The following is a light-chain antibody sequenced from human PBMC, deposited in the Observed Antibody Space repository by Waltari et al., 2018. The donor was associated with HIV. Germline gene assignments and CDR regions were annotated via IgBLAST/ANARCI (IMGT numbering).Light chain of an antibody. CDR1: RSDVGRYDY. V-gene: IGLV2-23*02. Sequence: HSALTQPASVSGSLGQSITISCTGTRSDVGRYDYLSRYQQQPGKAPKLLVYDVTKRPSGVSYLFSGSKSDNTASLTISGLQAEDEADYYCCSYSPTNTYVFGTGTKVTV. CDR2: DVT. CDR3: CSYSPTNTYV. J-gene: IGLJ1*01.